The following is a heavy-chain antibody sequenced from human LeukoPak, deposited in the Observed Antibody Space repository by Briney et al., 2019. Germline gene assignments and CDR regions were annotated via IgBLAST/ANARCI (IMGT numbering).Heavy chain of an antibody. V-gene: IGHV5-51*01. D-gene: IGHD3-10*01. CDR1: GYSFTSSW. CDR3: ARQPGAGWFDP. J-gene: IGHJ5*02. Sequence: GESLKISCQASGYSFTSSWIGWARQMPGKGLEWMAIINPGDPDTRYSPSFQGQVTISADKSISTVYLQWGSLKASDTAMYYCARQPGAGWFDPWGQGTLVTASS. CDR2: INPGDPDT.